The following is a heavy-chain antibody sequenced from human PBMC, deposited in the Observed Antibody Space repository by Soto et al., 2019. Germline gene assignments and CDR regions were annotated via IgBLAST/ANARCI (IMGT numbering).Heavy chain of an antibody. CDR2: IKQDGSKK. Sequence: EVQLEESGGGLVQPGGSLRLSCAASGFTLSMYWMTWVRQAPGRGLEWVANIKQDGSKKSYLDSVRGRFTIARDNVRNSMYLQMDSLRAEATALYYCARDVSTGSSSLYLDAFDIWGPGKMVIVSS. J-gene: IGHJ3*02. V-gene: IGHV3-7*05. CDR3: ARDVSTGSSSLYLDAFDI. D-gene: IGHD6-13*01. CDR1: GFTLSMYW.